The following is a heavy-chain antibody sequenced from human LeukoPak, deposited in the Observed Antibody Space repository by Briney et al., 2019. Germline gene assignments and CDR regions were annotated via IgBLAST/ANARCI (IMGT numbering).Heavy chain of an antibody. J-gene: IGHJ5*02. D-gene: IGHD1-1*01. CDR1: GFTFSNYA. V-gene: IGHV4-59*01. CDR3: ARSSYELGFDP. Sequence: GSLRLSCAASGFTFSNYAMSWIRQPPGKGLEWIGYIYYSGSTNYNPSLKSRVTISVDTSKNQFSLKLSSVTAADTAVYYCARSSYELGFDPWGQGTLVTVSS. CDR2: IYYSGST.